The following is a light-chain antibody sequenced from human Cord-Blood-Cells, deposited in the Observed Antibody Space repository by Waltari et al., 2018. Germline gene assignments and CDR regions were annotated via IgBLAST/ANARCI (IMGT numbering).Light chain of an antibody. CDR1: SSNIGSNY. Sequence: QSVLTQPPSASGTPGQRVTISCSGSSSNIGSNYVYWYQQLPGTAPKLLIYRNNQRPSVVPDRSSGSKSGTSASLAISVLRSEEEADYYCAAWDDSLSGRVFGGGTKLTVL. V-gene: IGLV1-47*01. CDR3: AAWDDSLSGRV. J-gene: IGLJ3*02. CDR2: RNN.